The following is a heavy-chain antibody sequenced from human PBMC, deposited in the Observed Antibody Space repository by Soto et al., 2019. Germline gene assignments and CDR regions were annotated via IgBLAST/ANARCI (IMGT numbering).Heavy chain of an antibody. Sequence: ASVKVSCKASGYTFTSYGISWVRQAPGQGLEWMGWINPNSGGTNYAQKFQGWVTMTRDTSISTAYMELSRLRSDDTAVYYCARATTDYYGSGRDYGMDVWGQGTTVTVSS. CDR2: INPNSGGT. V-gene: IGHV1-2*04. CDR1: GYTFTSYG. CDR3: ARATTDYYGSGRDYGMDV. J-gene: IGHJ6*02. D-gene: IGHD3-10*01.